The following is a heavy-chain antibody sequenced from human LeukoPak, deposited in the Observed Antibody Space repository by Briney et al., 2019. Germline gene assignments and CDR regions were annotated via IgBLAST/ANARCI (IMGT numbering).Heavy chain of an antibody. V-gene: IGHV4-59*01. CDR1: GASISSYY. Sequence: PSETLSLTCTVSGASISSYYWNWIRQPPGKGLEWIGYIYYSGCTNYNPSLKSRVTISVDTSKNQFSLKLSSVTAADTAVYYCARGADSSGYYSIFYFDYWGQGTLVTVSS. J-gene: IGHJ4*02. CDR3: ARGADSSGYYSIFYFDY. D-gene: IGHD3-22*01. CDR2: IYYSGCT.